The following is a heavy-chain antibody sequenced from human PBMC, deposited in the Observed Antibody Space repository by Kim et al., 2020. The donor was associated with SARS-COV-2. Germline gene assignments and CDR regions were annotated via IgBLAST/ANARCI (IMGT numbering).Heavy chain of an antibody. V-gene: IGHV4-39*01. D-gene: IGHD3-16*02. CDR2: IYYSGST. Sequence: SETLSLTCTVSGGSISSSSYYWGWIRQPPGKGLEWIGSIYYSGSTYYNPSLKSRVTISVDTSKNQFSLKLSSVTAADTAVYYCARLTMITFGGVIVIDYWGQGTLVTVSS. CDR3: ARLTMITFGGVIVIDY. J-gene: IGHJ4*02. CDR1: GGSISSSSYY.